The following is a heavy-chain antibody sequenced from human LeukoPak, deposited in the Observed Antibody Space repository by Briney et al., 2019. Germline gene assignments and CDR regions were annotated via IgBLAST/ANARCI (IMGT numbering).Heavy chain of an antibody. CDR1: GFTFSSYS. V-gene: IGHV3-21*01. Sequence: PGGSLRLSCAASGFTFSSYSMNWVRQAPGKGLEWVSSISSSGSYIYYADSVKGRFTISRDNAKNSLYLQMNSLRAEDTAVYYCARDSLGTTADWGQGTLVTVSS. D-gene: IGHD4-17*01. CDR3: ARDSLGTTAD. CDR2: ISSSGSYI. J-gene: IGHJ4*02.